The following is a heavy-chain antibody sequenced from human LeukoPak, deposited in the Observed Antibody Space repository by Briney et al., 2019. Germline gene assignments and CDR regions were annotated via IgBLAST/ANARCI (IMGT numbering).Heavy chain of an antibody. Sequence: SETLSLTCTVSGYSISSGCYWGWIRQPPGKGLEWIGSIYHSGSTYYNPSLKSRVTISVDTSKNQFSLKLSSVTAADTAVYYCARVLYDFWSGYSRGAFDIWGQGTMVTVSS. CDR2: IYHSGST. CDR1: GYSISSGCY. CDR3: ARVLYDFWSGYSRGAFDI. J-gene: IGHJ3*02. D-gene: IGHD3-3*01. V-gene: IGHV4-38-2*02.